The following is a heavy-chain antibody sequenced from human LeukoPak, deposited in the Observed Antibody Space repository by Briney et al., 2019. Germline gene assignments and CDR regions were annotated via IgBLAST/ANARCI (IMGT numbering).Heavy chain of an antibody. J-gene: IGHJ4*02. CDR1: GGSFSGYY. CDR2: INHSGST. Sequence: SETLSLTCAVYGGSFSGYYWSWIRQPPGKGLEWIGEINHSGSTNYNPSLKSRVTISVDTSKNQFSLKLSSVTAADTAVYYCARAYYYDSTHLDYWGQGTLVTVS. CDR3: ARAYYYDSTHLDY. D-gene: IGHD3-22*01. V-gene: IGHV4-34*01.